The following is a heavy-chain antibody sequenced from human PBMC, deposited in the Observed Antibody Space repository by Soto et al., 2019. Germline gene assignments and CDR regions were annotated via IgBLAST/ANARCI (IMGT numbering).Heavy chain of an antibody. CDR1: GFSLGTYG. Sequence: QVQLVQSGPEVKKPGASVRVSCESSGFSLGTYGISWVRQAPGKGLEWLGWISAYNGDTIPAQNLQDRVTMTRDTSPNTAYMDLRRLRADDTAVYYCARDAPLWFREVSHPNMDVWGQGTTVTVSS. J-gene: IGHJ6*02. V-gene: IGHV1-18*01. CDR2: ISAYNGDT. CDR3: ARDAPLWFREVSHPNMDV. D-gene: IGHD3-10*01.